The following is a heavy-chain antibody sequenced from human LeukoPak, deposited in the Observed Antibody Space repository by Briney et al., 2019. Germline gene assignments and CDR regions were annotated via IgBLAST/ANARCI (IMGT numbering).Heavy chain of an antibody. D-gene: IGHD2-2*01. V-gene: IGHV3-23*01. CDR2: ISGSGGST. CDR1: GFTFSGYA. Sequence: GGSLRLSCAASGFTFSGYAMSWVRQAPGKGLEWVSAISGSGGSTYYADSVKGRFTISRDNSKNTLYLQMNSLRAEDTAVYYCAKIKGYCSSTSCPIDYWGQGTLVTVSS. CDR3: AKIKGYCSSTSCPIDY. J-gene: IGHJ4*02.